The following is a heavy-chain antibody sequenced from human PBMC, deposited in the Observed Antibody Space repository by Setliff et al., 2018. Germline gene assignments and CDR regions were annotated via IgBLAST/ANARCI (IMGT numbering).Heavy chain of an antibody. D-gene: IGHD3-3*01. CDR3: ARGYYNFLSGYYTPYYFDY. Sequence: SSETLSLTCNVSGGSISSSIYFWGWIRQPPGKGLEWIGNIYYSGSTYYSPSLKSRVTISVDTSKNQFSLKLSSVTAADTAVYFCARGYYNFLSGYYTPYYFDYWGQGTLVTVSS. CDR1: GGSISSSIYF. CDR2: IYYSGST. V-gene: IGHV4-39*07. J-gene: IGHJ4*02.